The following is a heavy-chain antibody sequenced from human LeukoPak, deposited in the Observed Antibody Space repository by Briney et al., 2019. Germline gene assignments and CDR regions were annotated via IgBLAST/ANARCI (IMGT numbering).Heavy chain of an antibody. CDR2: IYWDDDR. CDR1: GFSLNTRGVG. CDR3: AHRKNYYDSSVFDN. J-gene: IGHJ4*02. V-gene: IGHV2-5*02. D-gene: IGHD3-22*01. Sequence: SGPTLVNPTQTLTLTCTFSGFSLNTRGVGVGWIRQPPGRALEWLALIYWDDDRRYSPSLKSRLTITKDTSRNQVVLTMTDMDPVGTATYLCAHRKNYYDSSVFDNWGQGTLVTVSS.